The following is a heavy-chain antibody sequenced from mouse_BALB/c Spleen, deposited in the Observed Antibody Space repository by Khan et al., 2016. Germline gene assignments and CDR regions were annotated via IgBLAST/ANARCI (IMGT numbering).Heavy chain of an antibody. Sequence: QIQLVQSGAELARPGASVKMSCKASGYTFTSYTMFWVKQRPGQGLEWIGYINPSSDYTDYNQKFKDKATLTADKSSSTAYMQLNSLTSEDSAVXYCASEGWLLGYFDYWGQGTTLTVSS. V-gene: IGHV1-4*01. J-gene: IGHJ2*01. D-gene: IGHD2-3*01. CDR1: GYTFTSYT. CDR3: ASEGWLLGYFDY. CDR2: INPSSDYT.